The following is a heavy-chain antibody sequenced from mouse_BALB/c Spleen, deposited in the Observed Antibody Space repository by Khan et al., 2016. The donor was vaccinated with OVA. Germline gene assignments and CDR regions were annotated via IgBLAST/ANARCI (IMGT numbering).Heavy chain of an antibody. CDR1: GFTIKDTY. CDR2: IDPPNVVS. V-gene: IGHV14-3*02. CDR3: APRYANPFAY. Sequence: VQLKQSGAELVKPGASLKLSCSASGFTIKDTYIHWMKQRPVQGLEWIGRIDPPNVVSKYGPKFQATAPLTADTSSNTTYLHRSSLTSEDTAVYYCAPRYANPFAYWGQGTLVTVSA. D-gene: IGHD2-1*01. J-gene: IGHJ3*01.